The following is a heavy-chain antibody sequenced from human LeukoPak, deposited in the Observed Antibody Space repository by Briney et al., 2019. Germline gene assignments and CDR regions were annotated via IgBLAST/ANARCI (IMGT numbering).Heavy chain of an antibody. Sequence: SETLSLTCTVSGGSISSGGYYWSWIRQHPGKGLEWIGYIYYSGSTYYNPSLKSRVTISVDTSKNQFSLKLSSVTAADTAVYYCARGAAAGTYFDYWGQGTLVTVSS. CDR3: ARGAAAGTYFDY. D-gene: IGHD6-13*01. V-gene: IGHV4-31*03. CDR2: IYYSGST. J-gene: IGHJ4*02. CDR1: GGSISSGGYY.